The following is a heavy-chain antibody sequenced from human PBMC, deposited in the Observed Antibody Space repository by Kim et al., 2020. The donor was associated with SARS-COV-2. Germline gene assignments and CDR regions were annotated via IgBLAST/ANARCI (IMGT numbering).Heavy chain of an antibody. D-gene: IGHD5-12*01. J-gene: IGHJ6*02. CDR2: ISQDGSKK. Sequence: GGSLRLSCAASGFTFSSYAMHWVRQAPGKGLEWVAVISQDGSKKYYADSVKGRFTISRDNSKNTLYLQMNSLRAEDTAVYYCARRDIVATIGGYYYGMDVWGQGTTVTVSS. CDR3: ARRDIVATIGGYYYGMDV. V-gene: IGHV3-30-3*01. CDR1: GFTFSSYA.